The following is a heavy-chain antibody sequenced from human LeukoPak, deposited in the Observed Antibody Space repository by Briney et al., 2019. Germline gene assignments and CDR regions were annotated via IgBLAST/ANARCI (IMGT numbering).Heavy chain of an antibody. D-gene: IGHD6-25*01. V-gene: IGHV4-61*01. CDR2: IYYSGST. J-gene: IGHJ4*02. CDR1: GGSVSSGSHY. CDR3: ARDRGF. Sequence: SETLSLTCTVSGGSVSSGSHYWSWIRQPPGKGLEWIGYIYYSGSTNYNPSLKSRVTISVDTSKNQFSPKLSSVTAADTAVYYCARDRGFWGQGTLVTVSS.